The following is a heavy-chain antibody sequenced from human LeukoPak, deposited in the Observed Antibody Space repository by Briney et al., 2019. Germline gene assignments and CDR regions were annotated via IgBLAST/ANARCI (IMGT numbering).Heavy chain of an antibody. Sequence: SETLSLTFAVSGPSLDDYDSSSVRHTPGKGLEWSGEINDGGYTNDRPSLKSRVALSIDTSRKKFSLDLRSVTVADTGIYYCPRMTAGHDYWGQGTLVTVSS. D-gene: IGHD2-21*02. J-gene: IGHJ4*02. CDR1: GPSLDDYD. CDR3: PRMTAGHDY. V-gene: IGHV4-34*01. CDR2: INDGGYT.